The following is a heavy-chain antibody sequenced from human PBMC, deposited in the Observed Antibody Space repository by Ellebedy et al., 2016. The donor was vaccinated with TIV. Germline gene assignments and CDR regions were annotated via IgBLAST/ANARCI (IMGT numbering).Heavy chain of an antibody. J-gene: IGHJ5*02. V-gene: IGHV4-59*01. D-gene: IGHD3-3*02. CDR2: VFYNGDT. CDR3: ARGHLGWFDP. Sequence: MPSETLSLTCIVSGCSISSYYWRWIRQPPGKGLEWIGYVFYNGDTNYNPSLKSRVTMSVDTSKNQFSLKLTSVTAADTAVYYCARGHLGWFDPWGQGTLVTVSS. CDR1: GCSISSYY.